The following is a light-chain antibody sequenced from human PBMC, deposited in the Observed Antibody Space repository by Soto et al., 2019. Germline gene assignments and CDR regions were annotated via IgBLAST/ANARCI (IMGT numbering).Light chain of an antibody. CDR1: SSDVGGYDY. V-gene: IGLV2-8*01. Sequence: QSALTQPPSASGSPGQSVTISCTGTSSDVGGYDYVSWYQQQSGKAPKLMIYEVTKRPSGVPDRFSGSKSGNTASLTVSGLQAEDEAYYYCSSYAGINNVTFGAGTKLTVL. CDR2: EVT. J-gene: IGLJ2*01. CDR3: SSYAGINNVT.